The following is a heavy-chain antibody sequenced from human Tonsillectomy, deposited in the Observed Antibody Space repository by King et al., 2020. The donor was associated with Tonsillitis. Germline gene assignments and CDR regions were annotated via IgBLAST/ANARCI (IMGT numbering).Heavy chain of an antibody. CDR3: AKVAASYYAFWSGFDP. Sequence: VQLVESGGGLVQPGRSLRLSCAASGFTFDDCVMHWVRQAPGKGLEWVSDINWNSGSIGYADSVKGRFTISRDNAKNSLYLEMNSLRAEDTALYYCAKVAASYYAFWSGFDPWGQGTLVTVSS. J-gene: IGHJ5*02. V-gene: IGHV3-9*01. D-gene: IGHD3-3*01. CDR1: GFTFDDCV. CDR2: INWNSGSI.